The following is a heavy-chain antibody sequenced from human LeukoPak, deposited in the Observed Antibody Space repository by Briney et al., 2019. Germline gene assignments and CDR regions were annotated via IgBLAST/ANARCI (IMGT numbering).Heavy chain of an antibody. CDR1: GGSISSGGYS. CDR3: ARDLQGSLDY. J-gene: IGHJ4*02. Sequence: SQTLSLTCAVSGGSISSGGYSWSWLRHPPGKGLEWIGLSHNDGKSNSDPSLKSRVTISVDRSRNQFFLRLSSVTTADSAVYYCARDLQGSLDYWGQGILVTVSS. CDR2: SHNDGKS. V-gene: IGHV4-61*08.